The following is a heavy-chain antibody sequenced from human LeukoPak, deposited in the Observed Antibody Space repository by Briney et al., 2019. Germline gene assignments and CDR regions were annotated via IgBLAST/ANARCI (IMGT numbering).Heavy chain of an antibody. V-gene: IGHV3-30*04. Sequence: GGSLRLSCAASGFIFSNYAMNWVRQAPGKGLEWVAVTSYDGSNNYYADSVKGRFTISRDNSRDTLYLQMNSLRTEDTAVYYCARADTYKTPGGLYNWFDPWGQGTLVTVSS. CDR2: TSYDGSNN. CDR3: ARADTYKTPGGLYNWFDP. CDR1: GFIFSNYA. J-gene: IGHJ5*02. D-gene: IGHD1-1*01.